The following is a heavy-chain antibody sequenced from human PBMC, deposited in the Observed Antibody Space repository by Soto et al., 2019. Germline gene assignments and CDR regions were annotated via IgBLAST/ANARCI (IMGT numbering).Heavy chain of an antibody. Sequence: QVQLVQSGAEVKKPGASVKVSCKASGYTFTSYGISWVRQAPGQGLEWMGWISAYNGNTNYAQKLQGRVTMTTDTSTSTAYMELRSLRSDDTAVYYCARRGYCSGSSCRKRYYYYYMDVWGKGTTVTVSS. D-gene: IGHD2-15*01. CDR3: ARRGYCSGSSCRKRYYYYYMDV. V-gene: IGHV1-18*01. CDR1: GYTFTSYG. CDR2: ISAYNGNT. J-gene: IGHJ6*03.